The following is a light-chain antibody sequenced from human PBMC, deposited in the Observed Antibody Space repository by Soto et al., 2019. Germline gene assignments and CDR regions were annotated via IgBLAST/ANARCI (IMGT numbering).Light chain of an antibody. Sequence: EIVLTQSPATLSLSPGERATLSCRASQGVSNYLAWYHQKPGQAPRLLIYDASKRATGIPARFSGSGSGTDFTLTISSLEPEDFAVYYCQQRSSWPLTFGGGTKVEIK. V-gene: IGKV3-11*01. J-gene: IGKJ4*01. CDR3: QQRSSWPLT. CDR2: DAS. CDR1: QGVSNY.